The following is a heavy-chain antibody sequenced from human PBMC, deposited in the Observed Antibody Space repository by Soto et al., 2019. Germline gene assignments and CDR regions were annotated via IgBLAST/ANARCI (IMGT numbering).Heavy chain of an antibody. Sequence: QVQLVQSGAEVKKPGSSVKVSCEASGGTFSGHAISWVRQAPGQGPEWMGGLIPLFGTTQHAQNFQGSLTITADKSTSTAYVELTSLRFDDTAIYYCARGPNWGYRFDSWGQGTLVTVSS. J-gene: IGHJ4*02. CDR1: GGTFSGHA. V-gene: IGHV1-69*06. D-gene: IGHD7-27*01. CDR2: LIPLFGTT. CDR3: ARGPNWGYRFDS.